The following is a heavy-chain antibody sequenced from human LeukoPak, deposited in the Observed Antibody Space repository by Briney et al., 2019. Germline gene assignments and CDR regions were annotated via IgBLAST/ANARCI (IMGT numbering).Heavy chain of an antibody. J-gene: IGHJ4*02. CDR1: GGSFSGYY. CDR2: INHSGST. CDR3: ARVLFPGGSYHYCFDY. Sequence: SETLSLTCAVYGGSFSGYYWSWIRQPPGKGLEWIGEINHSGSTNYNPSLKSRVTISVDTSKNQFSLKLSSVTAADTAVYYCARVLFPGGSYHYCFDYWGQGTLVTVSS. D-gene: IGHD1-26*01. V-gene: IGHV4-34*01.